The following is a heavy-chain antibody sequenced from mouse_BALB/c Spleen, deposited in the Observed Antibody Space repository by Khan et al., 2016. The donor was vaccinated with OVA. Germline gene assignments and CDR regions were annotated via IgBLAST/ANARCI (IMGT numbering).Heavy chain of an antibody. CDR1: GFTFSSYG. Sequence: EVKLMESGGGLVQPGGSRKLSCAASGFTFSSYGMHWVRQAPEKGLEWVAYVSGDSDTIFYADTVKGRFTISRDNPKNTLFLQMTSLMSEDTASYYCATSYFYGYYFDYWGPGTTLTVSS. CDR2: VSGDSDTI. V-gene: IGHV5-17*02. CDR3: ATSYFYGYYFDY. D-gene: IGHD1-1*01. J-gene: IGHJ2*01.